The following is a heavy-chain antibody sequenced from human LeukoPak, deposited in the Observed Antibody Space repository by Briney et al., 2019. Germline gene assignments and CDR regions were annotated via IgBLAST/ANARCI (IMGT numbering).Heavy chain of an antibody. CDR1: GFTFSTYA. D-gene: IGHD6-19*01. V-gene: IGHV3-23*01. J-gene: IGHJ4*02. Sequence: PGGSLRLSCAASGFTFSTYAMTWVRQAPGKGLEWVSLITGSAGSTYYADSVKGRFTISRDNSKNTLFLQMDSLRAEDTAVYYCARALLGVPPGTAVAGTSGLAYWGQETLVTVSS. CDR3: ARALLGVPPGTAVAGTSGLAY. CDR2: ITGSAGST.